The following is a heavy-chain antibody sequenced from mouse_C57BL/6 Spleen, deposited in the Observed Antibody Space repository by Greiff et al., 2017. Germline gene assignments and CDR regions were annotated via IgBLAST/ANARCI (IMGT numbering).Heavy chain of an antibody. J-gene: IGHJ2*01. V-gene: IGHV1-55*01. Sequence: VQLQQPGAELVKPGASVKMSCKASGYTFTSYWITWVKQRPGQGLEWIGDIYPGSGSTNYNEKFKSKATLTVDTSSSAAYMQLSSLTSEDSAVYCCARGSHYYGTDYWGQGTTLTVSS. CDR1: GYTFTSYW. CDR3: ARGSHYYGTDY. D-gene: IGHD1-1*01. CDR2: IYPGSGST.